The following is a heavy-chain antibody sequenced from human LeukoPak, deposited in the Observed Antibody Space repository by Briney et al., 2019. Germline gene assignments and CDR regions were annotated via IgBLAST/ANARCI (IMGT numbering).Heavy chain of an antibody. D-gene: IGHD2-2*01. Sequence: SVKVSCKASGYTFTGYYIHWVRLAPGHGLEWMGGIIPIFGSANYAQKFQGRVTITADKSTSTAYMELSSLRSEDTAVYYCARGKYQLLIAYQQGYYMDVWGKGTTVTVSS. V-gene: IGHV1-69*06. CDR2: IIPIFGSA. CDR3: ARGKYQLLIAYQQGYYMDV. CDR1: GYTFTGYY. J-gene: IGHJ6*03.